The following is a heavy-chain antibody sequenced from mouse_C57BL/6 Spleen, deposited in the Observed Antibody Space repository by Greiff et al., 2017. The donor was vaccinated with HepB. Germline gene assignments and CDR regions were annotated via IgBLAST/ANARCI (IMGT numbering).Heavy chain of an antibody. Sequence: QVHVKQPGAELVKPGASVKLSCKASGYTFTSYWMHWVKQRPGQGLEWIGMIHPNSGSTNYNEKFKSKATLTVDKSSSTAYMQLSSLTSEDSAVYYCARRSITRAMDYWGQGTSVTVSS. CDR1: GYTFTSYW. CDR2: IHPNSGST. D-gene: IGHD1-1*01. CDR3: ARRSITRAMDY. V-gene: IGHV1-64*01. J-gene: IGHJ4*01.